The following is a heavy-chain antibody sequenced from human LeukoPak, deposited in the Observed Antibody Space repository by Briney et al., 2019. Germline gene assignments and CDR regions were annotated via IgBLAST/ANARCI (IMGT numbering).Heavy chain of an antibody. D-gene: IGHD2-2*01. CDR2: IYYSGST. V-gene: IGHV4-39*07. CDR3: ARDGGRTSSDAVEI. CDR1: GGSISSSSYY. Sequence: SETLSLTCTVSGGSISSSSYYWGWIRQPPGKGLEWIGSIYYSGSTYYNPSLKSRVTISVDTSKNQFSLKLTSVTAADTAVYYCARDGGRTSSDAVEIWGQGTMVIVSS. J-gene: IGHJ3*02.